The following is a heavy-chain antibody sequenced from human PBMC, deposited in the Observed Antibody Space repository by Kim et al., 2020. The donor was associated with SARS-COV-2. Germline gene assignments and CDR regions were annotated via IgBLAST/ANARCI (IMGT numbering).Heavy chain of an antibody. D-gene: IGHD3-10*01. V-gene: IGHV3-23*01. CDR3: GKGRYYGSGSYLNSFDI. J-gene: IGHJ3*02. Sequence: AKCRFTISRDNSKNTLYLHVNSLRAEDTALYYCGKGRYYGSGSYLNSFDIWGQGTMVTVSS.